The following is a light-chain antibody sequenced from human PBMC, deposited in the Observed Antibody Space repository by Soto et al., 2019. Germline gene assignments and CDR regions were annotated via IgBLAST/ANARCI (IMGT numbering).Light chain of an antibody. J-gene: IGLJ1*01. CDR1: SSDVGGYNY. V-gene: IGLV2-11*01. CDR3: CSYAGSFYV. Sequence: QSALTQPRSVSGSPGQSVTISCTRTSSDVGGYNYVSWYQQHPGKAPTLMIYDVSKRPSGVPDRFSGSKSGNTASLTISGLQAEDEADYYCCSYAGSFYVFATGTKVTVL. CDR2: DVS.